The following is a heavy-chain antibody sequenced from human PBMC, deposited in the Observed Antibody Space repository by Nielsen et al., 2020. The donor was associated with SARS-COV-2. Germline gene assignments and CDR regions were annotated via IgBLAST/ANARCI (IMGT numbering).Heavy chain of an antibody. CDR1: GGSISSSAYY. Sequence: SETLSLTCTVSGGSISSSAYYWSWIRQHPGKGLEWIGYIYYSGYTYLYSGRTYYNPSLESRVTISADTSKNQFSLKLSSVTAADTAVYYCARAAITMIVVVSAFDIWGQGTMVTVSS. CDR3: ARAAITMIVVVSAFDI. D-gene: IGHD3-22*01. J-gene: IGHJ3*02. CDR2: IYYSGYTYLYSGRT. V-gene: IGHV4-31*03.